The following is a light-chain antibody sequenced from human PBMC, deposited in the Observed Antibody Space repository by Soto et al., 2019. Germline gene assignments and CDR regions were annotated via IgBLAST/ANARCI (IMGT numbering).Light chain of an antibody. V-gene: IGKV3-15*01. J-gene: IGKJ1*01. CDR3: QQYNNWPRT. Sequence: EIVMTQSPATLSVSPGERATLSCRASQSVSSDLAWYHQKPGQAPRLLIYGASTRATGIPARFSGSGSGTEGTLTINSLKSEDCAVYYCQQYNNWPRTFGQGTKVDIK. CDR2: GAS. CDR1: QSVSSD.